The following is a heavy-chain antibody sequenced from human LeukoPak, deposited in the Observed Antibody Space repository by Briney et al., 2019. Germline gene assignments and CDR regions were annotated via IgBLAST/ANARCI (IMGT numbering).Heavy chain of an antibody. CDR2: MNPNSGNT. J-gene: IGHJ6*03. CDR1: GYAFTSYD. V-gene: IGHV1-8*01. Sequence: GAAVQLYSKASGYAFTSYDIKWARPATGQGREWMGWMNPNSGNTGYAQKFQGRVTMTRNTSISTAYMELSSLRSEDTAVYYCARAERIRGYYYYYMDVWGKGTTVTISS. D-gene: IGHD2-21*01. CDR3: ARAERIRGYYYYYMDV.